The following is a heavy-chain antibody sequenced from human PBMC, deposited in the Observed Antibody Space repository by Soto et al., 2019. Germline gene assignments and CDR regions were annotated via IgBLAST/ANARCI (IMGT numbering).Heavy chain of an antibody. J-gene: IGHJ4*02. CDR2: IYSSGAT. CDR1: GFIVNKNY. Sequence: GGSLRLSCVASGFIVNKNYMTWVRQAPGKGLEWVSVIYSSGATNFADSVRGRFTISRDDAKNTMYLQMNNLRVEDTAVYYCVRDSPEREYSYGLDYWVQGTQVPVSS. D-gene: IGHD6-6*01. V-gene: IGHV3-53*01. CDR3: VRDSPEREYSYGLDY.